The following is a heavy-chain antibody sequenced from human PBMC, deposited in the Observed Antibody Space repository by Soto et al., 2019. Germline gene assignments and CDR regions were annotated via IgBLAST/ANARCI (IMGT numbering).Heavy chain of an antibody. J-gene: IGHJ3*02. D-gene: IGHD6-25*01. Sequence: ASVKVSCKASGGTFSSYAISWVRQAPGQGLEWMGGIIPIFGTANYAQKFQGRVTITADESTSTAYMELSSLRSEDTAVYYCARDQGLRRDSSGDDDAFDIWGQGTMVTVSS. CDR2: IIPIFGTA. CDR1: GGTFSSYA. CDR3: ARDQGLRRDSSGDDDAFDI. V-gene: IGHV1-69*13.